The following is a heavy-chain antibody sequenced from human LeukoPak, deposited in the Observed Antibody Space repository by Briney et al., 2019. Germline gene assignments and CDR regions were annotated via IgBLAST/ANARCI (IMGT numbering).Heavy chain of an antibody. V-gene: IGHV3-48*03. Sequence: GGSLRLSCAASGFTFSSYEMNWVRQAPGKGLEWVSYISSSGSTIYYADSVKGRFTISRDNAKNSLYLQMNSLRAEDTAVYYCARGLIVGATHAFDIWGQGTMVTVSS. CDR1: GFTFSSYE. J-gene: IGHJ3*02. CDR3: ARGLIVGATHAFDI. CDR2: ISSSGSTI. D-gene: IGHD1-26*01.